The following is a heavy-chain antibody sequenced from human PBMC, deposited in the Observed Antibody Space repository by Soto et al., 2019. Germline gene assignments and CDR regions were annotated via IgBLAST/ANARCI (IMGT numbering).Heavy chain of an antibody. D-gene: IGHD6-25*01. Sequence: GGSLRLSCAASGFTSSNYVMNWVRQAPGKGLEWVSAINGGGTTYYIDSVKGRFTIFRDNSKNMVYLQMNSLRAEDTAIYYCAKDQSGYGRFDYWGQGAQVTVSS. CDR3: AKDQSGYGRFDY. J-gene: IGHJ4*02. CDR1: GFTSSNYV. V-gene: IGHV3-23*01. CDR2: INGGGTT.